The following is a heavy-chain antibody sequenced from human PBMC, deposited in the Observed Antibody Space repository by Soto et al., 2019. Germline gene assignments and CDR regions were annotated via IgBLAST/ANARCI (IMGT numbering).Heavy chain of an antibody. J-gene: IGHJ3*02. CDR2: IKPSGGST. Sequence: QVQLVQSGAEVKKPGASVRVSCKASGYTFTSFYIHWVRQAPGQGLEWMGLIKPSGGSTSSAQKFQGRLIMTRDTSTRTVYMEGSSLRSEDTAVYYCARGVRRYYECSGYSGAFVIWGQGTMVTVSS. CDR1: GYTFTSFY. V-gene: IGHV1-46*01. CDR3: ARGVRRYYECSGYSGAFVI. D-gene: IGHD3-22*01.